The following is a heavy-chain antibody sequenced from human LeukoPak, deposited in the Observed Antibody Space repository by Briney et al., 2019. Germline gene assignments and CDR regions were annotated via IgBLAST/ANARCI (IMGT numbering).Heavy chain of an antibody. J-gene: IGHJ6*03. Sequence: GGSLRLSCAASGFTFSSYSMNWVRQAPGRGLEWVSSISSSSSYIYYADSVKGRFTISRDNAKNSLYLQMNSLRAEDTAVYYCAKNPTSVTTWYYYYMDVWGKGTTVTVSS. V-gene: IGHV3-21*01. D-gene: IGHD4-11*01. CDR1: GFTFSSYS. CDR2: ISSSSSYI. CDR3: AKNPTSVTTWYYYYMDV.